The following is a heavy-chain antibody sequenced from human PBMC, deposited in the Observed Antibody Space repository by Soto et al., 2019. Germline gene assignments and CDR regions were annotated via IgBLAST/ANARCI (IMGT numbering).Heavy chain of an antibody. CDR3: ARGYYYDSSGYYDGLDY. J-gene: IGHJ4*02. CDR1: GFTFSSYA. CDR2: ISYDGSNK. D-gene: IGHD3-22*01. Sequence: QVQLVESGGGVVQPGRSLRLSCAASGFTFSSYAMHWVRQAPGKGLEWVAVISYDGSNKYYADSVKGRFTISRDNSKNTLYLQMNSLRAEDTAVYYCARGYYYDSSGYYDGLDYWGQGTLVTVSS. V-gene: IGHV3-30-3*01.